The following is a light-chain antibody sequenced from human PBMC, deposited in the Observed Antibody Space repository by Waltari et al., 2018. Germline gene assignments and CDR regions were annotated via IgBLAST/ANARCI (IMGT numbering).Light chain of an antibody. CDR2: DKN. J-gene: IGLJ2*01. CDR1: SFRRYY. V-gene: IGLV3-19*01. Sequence: SSELTQDPAVSVAMGQTVRITCQGDSFRRYYASWYQPRPGTAPILVWYDKNNRPPGVPDRFSGANPHNTASLTITGAQAEEEASYYCHSRDASGVGGSFGGGTKLTVL. CDR3: HSRDASGVGGS.